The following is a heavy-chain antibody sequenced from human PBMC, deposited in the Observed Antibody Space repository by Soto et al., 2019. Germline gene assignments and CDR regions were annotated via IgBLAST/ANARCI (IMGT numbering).Heavy chain of an antibody. CDR3: AKDQGRYFDWFNWFDP. J-gene: IGHJ5*02. CDR1: GFTFSSYA. D-gene: IGHD3-9*01. Sequence: EVQLLESGGGLVQPGGSLRLSCAASGFTFSSYAMSWVRQAPGKGLEWVSAISGSGGSTYYADSVKGRFTISRDNSKNTLYLQMNSLRADDTAVYYCAKDQGRYFDWFNWFDPWGQGTLVTVSS. V-gene: IGHV3-23*01. CDR2: ISGSGGST.